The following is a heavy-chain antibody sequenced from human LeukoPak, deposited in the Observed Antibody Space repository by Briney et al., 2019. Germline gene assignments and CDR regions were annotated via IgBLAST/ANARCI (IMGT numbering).Heavy chain of an antibody. CDR3: ATWGSSSSPLPTMDV. CDR1: GYTFTNYY. D-gene: IGHD6-13*01. Sequence: ASVKVSCEASGYTFTNYYMHWVRQAPGQGLEWMGIINPSGGSTSYAQNFQGRVTMARDTSTSTVYMELSSLRSEDTAVYYCATWGSSSSPLPTMDVWGQGTTVTVSS. CDR2: INPSGGST. J-gene: IGHJ6*02. V-gene: IGHV1-46*01.